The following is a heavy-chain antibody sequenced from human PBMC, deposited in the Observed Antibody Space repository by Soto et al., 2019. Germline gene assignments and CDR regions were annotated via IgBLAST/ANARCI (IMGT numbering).Heavy chain of an antibody. CDR3: ARGGEFYSSYDIAY. CDR1: GYTFTSYG. V-gene: IGHV1-3*01. Sequence: ASVKVSCKASGYTFTSYGINWVRQAPGRGLEWMGWINPGIGNTKYSQQFQGRVIIGRDTSASTAYMELSSLRSEDTAVYYCARGGEFYSSYDIAYWGQGTLVTVSS. D-gene: IGHD3-22*01. CDR2: INPGIGNT. J-gene: IGHJ4*02.